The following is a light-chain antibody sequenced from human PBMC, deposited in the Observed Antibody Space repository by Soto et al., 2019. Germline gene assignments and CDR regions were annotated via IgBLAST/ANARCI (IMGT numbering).Light chain of an antibody. Sequence: EIVMTQSPATLSLSPGERATLSCRASQSVSSSYLAWYQQKPGQAPRLLIYGSSSRATGIPDRFSGSGSGTDFTLTISRLEPEDFAVYYCHHYGISPGTFGQGTKVDIK. J-gene: IGKJ1*01. V-gene: IGKV3-20*01. CDR3: HHYGISPGT. CDR1: QSVSSSY. CDR2: GSS.